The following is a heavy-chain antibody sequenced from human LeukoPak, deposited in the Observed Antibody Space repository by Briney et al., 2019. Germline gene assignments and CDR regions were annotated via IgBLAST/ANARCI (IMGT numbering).Heavy chain of an antibody. CDR2: ISWNSGSI. J-gene: IGHJ5*02. Sequence: GGSLRLSCAASGFTFDDYAMHWVRQAPGKGLEWVSGISWNSGSIGYADSVKGRFTISRDNAKNSLYLQMNSLRAEDTAVYYCASAVARYNWFDPWGQGTLVTVSS. CDR3: ASAVARYNWFDP. V-gene: IGHV3-9*01. CDR1: GFTFDDYA. D-gene: IGHD6-19*01.